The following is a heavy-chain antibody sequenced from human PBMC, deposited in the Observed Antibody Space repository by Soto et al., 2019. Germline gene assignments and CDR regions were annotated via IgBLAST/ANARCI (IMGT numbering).Heavy chain of an antibody. V-gene: IGHV1-69*13. CDR1: GGTFSSYA. J-gene: IGHJ5*02. CDR3: ARDNMAPYNWNRPIWFDP. Sequence: GASVKVSCKASGGTFSSYAISWVRQAPGQGLEWMGGIIPIFGTANYAQKFQGRVTITADESTSTAYMELSSLRSEDTAVYYCARDNMAPYNWNRPIWFDPWGQGTLVTVS. D-gene: IGHD1-20*01. CDR2: IIPIFGTA.